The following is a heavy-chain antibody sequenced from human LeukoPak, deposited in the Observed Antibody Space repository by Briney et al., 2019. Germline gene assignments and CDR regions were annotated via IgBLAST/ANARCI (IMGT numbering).Heavy chain of an antibody. CDR3: ARDQYYQLLL. CDR2: INGDGSSA. V-gene: IGHV3-74*03. J-gene: IGHJ4*02. CDR1: GFTFRGYW. D-gene: IGHD2-2*01. Sequence: GGSLRLSCAGSGFTFRGYWIHWVRQVPGKGLVWVSRINGDGSSATYADSVKGRFTISRDDAKNTVYLQMNNLRAEDTGVYYCARDQYYQLLLWGQGSLVTVSP.